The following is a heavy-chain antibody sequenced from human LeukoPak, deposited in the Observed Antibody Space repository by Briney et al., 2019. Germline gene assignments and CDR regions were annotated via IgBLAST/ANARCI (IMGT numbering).Heavy chain of an antibody. CDR1: GFTFSSYS. CDR3: ARDFELSH. Sequence: GGSLRLSCAASGFTFSSYSMNWVRQAPGKGLEWVALIWYDGSSKHYADSVRGRFTISRDNSKNTLYLQMNSLRAEDTAVYYCARDFELSHWGQGTLVTVSS. CDR2: IWYDGSSK. D-gene: IGHD3-16*02. V-gene: IGHV3-33*08. J-gene: IGHJ4*02.